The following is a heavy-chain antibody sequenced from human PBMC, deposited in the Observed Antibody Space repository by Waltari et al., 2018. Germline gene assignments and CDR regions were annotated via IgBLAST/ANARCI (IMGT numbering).Heavy chain of an antibody. CDR3: ARVWGWERYYYGMDV. D-gene: IGHD1-26*01. Sequence: QVQLVQSGAEVKKPGASVKVSCKASGYTFTGYYMHWVRQAPGQGLEWMGWINPNSGGTNYAQKFQGRVTMTRDTSISTAYMELSRLRSDDTAVYYCARVWGWERYYYGMDVWGQGTTVTVSS. CDR2: INPNSGGT. CDR1: GYTFTGYY. V-gene: IGHV1-2*02. J-gene: IGHJ6*02.